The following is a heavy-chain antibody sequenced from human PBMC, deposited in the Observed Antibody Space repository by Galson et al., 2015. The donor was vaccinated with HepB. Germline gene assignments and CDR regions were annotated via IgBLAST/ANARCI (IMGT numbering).Heavy chain of an antibody. D-gene: IGHD3-22*01. CDR2: IRSKPYGGTT. V-gene: IGHV3-49*04. Sequence: SLRLSCAASGFTFGDYAMSWVRQAPGEGLEWVGFIRSKPYGGTTENAASVKGRFTISRDDSKSIAYLEMNSLKAEDTAVYYCARAKSGEDSSGYYPDAFDIWGQGTMVTVSS. J-gene: IGHJ3*02. CDR3: ARAKSGEDSSGYYPDAFDI. CDR1: GFTFGDYA.